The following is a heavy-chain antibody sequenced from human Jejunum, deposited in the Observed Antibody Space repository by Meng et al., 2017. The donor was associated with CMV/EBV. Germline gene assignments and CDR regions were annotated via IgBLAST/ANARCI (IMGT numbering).Heavy chain of an antibody. CDR1: GITFSRNG. D-gene: IGHD2-15*01. CDR2: IISSGDGT. V-gene: IGHV3-23*01. J-gene: IGHJ4*02. Sequence: SWAASGITFSRNGMSWVRQAPGKGLGWGASIISSGDGTYYADSVKGRFAISRDNSENTLVLQMGSLRAEDTALYYCTKDQWWYDLWGQGTLVTVSS. CDR3: TKDQWWYDL.